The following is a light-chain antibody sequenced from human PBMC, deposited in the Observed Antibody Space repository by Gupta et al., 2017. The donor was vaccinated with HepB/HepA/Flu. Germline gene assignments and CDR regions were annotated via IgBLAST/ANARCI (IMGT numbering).Light chain of an antibody. CDR1: RSLSSN. CDR3: QQDNDWPYT. V-gene: IGKV3-15*01. CDR2: NSS. Sequence: ELVMTQSPATLSVSPGERVTLSCRASRSLSSNLAWYQQKPGQAPRLLIYNSSTRATGIPARLSGRGSGTGFTLTISSLQSEDFAVYYCQQDNDWPYTFGQGTKLEIK. J-gene: IGKJ2*01.